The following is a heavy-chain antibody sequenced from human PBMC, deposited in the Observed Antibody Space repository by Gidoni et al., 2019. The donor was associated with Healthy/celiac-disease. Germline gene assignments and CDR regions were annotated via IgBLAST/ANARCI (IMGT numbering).Heavy chain of an antibody. CDR1: GFTFGDSA. CDR2: IRRKAYGGTT. V-gene: IGHV3-49*03. J-gene: IGHJ5*02. D-gene: IGHD3-22*01. Sequence: EVQLVESGGGLVQPGRSLRLSCTASGFTFGDSAMRCIRQAPGKGLGGVGFIRRKAYGGTTEYAASVKGRFTISRDESKSIAYLQMNSLKTEDTAVYYWTRDPRPYDSSGYPPGWFDPWGQGTLVTVSS. CDR3: TRDPRPYDSSGYPPGWFDP.